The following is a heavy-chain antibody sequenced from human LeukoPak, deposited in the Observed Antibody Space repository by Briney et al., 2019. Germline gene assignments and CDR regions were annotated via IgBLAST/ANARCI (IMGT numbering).Heavy chain of an antibody. Sequence: PSETLSLTCTVSGGSISSSSYYWGWIRQPPGKGLEWIGSIYYSGSTYYNPSLKSRVTISVDTSKIQFSLKLSSVTAADTAVYYCARVIYGSGSYYYYYMDVWGKGTTVTVSS. CDR2: IYYSGST. V-gene: IGHV4-39*07. CDR1: GGSISSSSYY. CDR3: ARVIYGSGSYYYYYMDV. D-gene: IGHD3-10*01. J-gene: IGHJ6*03.